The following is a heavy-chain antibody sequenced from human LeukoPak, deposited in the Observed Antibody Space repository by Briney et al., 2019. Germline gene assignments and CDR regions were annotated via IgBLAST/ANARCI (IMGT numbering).Heavy chain of an antibody. CDR3: ARDGIDY. CDR2: IKQGGREQ. J-gene: IGHJ4*02. CDR1: GFTFSDYW. V-gene: IGHV3-7*01. Sequence: GGSLRLSCAASGFTFSDYWMSWVRQAPGKGLEWVANIKQGGREQYYVGSVKGRFTISGDDAQNSVFLHMNSLRVEDTATYYCARDGIDYWGQGILVTVSS. D-gene: IGHD1-1*01.